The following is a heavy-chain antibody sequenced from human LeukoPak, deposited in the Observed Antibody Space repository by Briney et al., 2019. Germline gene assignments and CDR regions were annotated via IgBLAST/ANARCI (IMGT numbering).Heavy chain of an antibody. CDR1: DGSFSGYY. Sequence: SETLSLTCAVYDGSFSGYYWSWIRQPPGKGLEWIGEINHSGSTNYNPSLKSRVTISVDTSKNQFSLKLSSVTAADTAVYYCARGNNDSSGYYSDFDYWGQGTLVTVSS. V-gene: IGHV4-34*01. CDR2: INHSGST. CDR3: ARGNNDSSGYYSDFDY. D-gene: IGHD3-22*01. J-gene: IGHJ4*02.